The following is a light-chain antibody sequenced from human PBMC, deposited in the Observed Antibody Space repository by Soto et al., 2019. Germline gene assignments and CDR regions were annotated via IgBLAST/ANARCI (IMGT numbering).Light chain of an antibody. J-gene: IGKJ2*01. CDR3: QQYTTYPYT. Sequence: DIQMTQSPSSVSASVGDRVTITCRASQGVSTWLAWYQQKPGKAPNLLIYTASSLQSGVPSRFSGSGSGTDFTLTISSLQPEDFATYYCQQYTTYPYTFGQGTKLEIK. V-gene: IGKV1D-16*01. CDR2: TAS. CDR1: QGVSTW.